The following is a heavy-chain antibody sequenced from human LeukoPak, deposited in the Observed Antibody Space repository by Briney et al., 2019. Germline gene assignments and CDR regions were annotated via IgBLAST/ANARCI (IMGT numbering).Heavy chain of an antibody. CDR2: IYYSGST. D-gene: IGHD3-16*02. Sequence: PSETLSLTCTVSGGSISSGGYSWSWIRQPPGKGLEWIGYIYYSGSTYYNPSLKSRVTISVDTSKNQFSLKLSSVTAADTAVYYCARTYYDYVWGSYRPGAFDIWGQGTMVTVSS. CDR1: GGSISSGGYS. J-gene: IGHJ3*02. V-gene: IGHV4-30-4*07. CDR3: ARTYYDYVWGSYRPGAFDI.